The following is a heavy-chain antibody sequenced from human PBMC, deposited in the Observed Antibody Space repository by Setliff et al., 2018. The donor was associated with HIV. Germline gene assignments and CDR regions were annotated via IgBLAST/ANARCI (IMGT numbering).Heavy chain of an antibody. Sequence: SETLSLTCTVSGGSIGSGSHYWSWIRQPAGKGLEWIGHIYTTGSTNYNPSLKSRVTISADTSNNQFSLRLTSMTAADTAVYYCAKTSVGATGLYAFDIWGQGTMVTV. D-gene: IGHD1-26*01. CDR2: IYTTGST. J-gene: IGHJ3*02. CDR3: AKTSVGATGLYAFDI. V-gene: IGHV4-61*09. CDR1: GGSIGSGSHY.